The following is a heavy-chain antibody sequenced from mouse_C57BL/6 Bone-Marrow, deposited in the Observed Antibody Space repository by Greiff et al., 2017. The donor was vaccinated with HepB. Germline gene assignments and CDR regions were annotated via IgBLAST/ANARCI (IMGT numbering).Heavy chain of an antibody. J-gene: IGHJ2*01. D-gene: IGHD2-5*01. CDR2: IDPSDSYT. V-gene: IGHV1-50*01. CDR3: ARSGYSNYEGDY. Sequence: VQLQQPGAELVKPGASVKLSCKASGYTFTSYWMQWVKQRPGQGLEWIGEIDPSDSYTNYNQKFKGKATLTVDTSSSTAYMQLSSLTSEDSAVYYCARSGYSNYEGDYWGQGTTLTVSS. CDR1: GYTFTSYW.